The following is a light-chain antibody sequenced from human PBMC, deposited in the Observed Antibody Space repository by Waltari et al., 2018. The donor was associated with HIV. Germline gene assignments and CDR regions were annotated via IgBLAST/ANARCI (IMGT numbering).Light chain of an antibody. V-gene: IGLV1-47*01. CDR2: WDN. Sequence: QSVLTQPPSASGTPGQRVTIYCSGSNSNIGINYVYWYQQLPGTAPKRLIYWDNRPPSGVPGRFSGSKSGTSASLAISGLRSEDEADYYWAAWDDSLSGRVCGGGTNLTVL. CDR3: AAWDDSLSGRV. CDR1: NSNIGINY. J-gene: IGLJ3*02.